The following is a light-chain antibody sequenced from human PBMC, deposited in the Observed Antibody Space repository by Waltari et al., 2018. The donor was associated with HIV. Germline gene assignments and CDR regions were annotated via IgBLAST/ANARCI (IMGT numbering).Light chain of an antibody. CDR3: GAWDSSLSARGVV. Sequence: VLTQPPSVSAAPGQKVSISCSGGNSNYVSWYLQLPGTAPKLIIYEDHKRPSGIPDRCSASKSGTSATLDIAGLQTGDEAEYYCGAWDSSLSARGVVFGGGTKLTVL. CDR1: NSNY. J-gene: IGLJ2*01. CDR2: EDH. V-gene: IGLV1-51*02.